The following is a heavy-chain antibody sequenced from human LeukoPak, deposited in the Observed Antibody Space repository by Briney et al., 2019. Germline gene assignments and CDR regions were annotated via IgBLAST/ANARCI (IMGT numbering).Heavy chain of an antibody. D-gene: IGHD3-16*01. V-gene: IGHV4-30-2*01. Sequence: SETLSLTCTVSGGSISSGGYYWSWIRQPPGKGLEWIGYIYHSGSTYYNPSLKSRVTISVDRSKNQFSLKLSSVTAADTAVYYCASSGMGDNYFDYWGQGTLVTVSS. J-gene: IGHJ4*02. CDR1: GGSISSGGYY. CDR3: ASSGMGDNYFDY. CDR2: IYHSGST.